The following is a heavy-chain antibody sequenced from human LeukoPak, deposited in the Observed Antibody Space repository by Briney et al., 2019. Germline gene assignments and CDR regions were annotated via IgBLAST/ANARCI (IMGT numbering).Heavy chain of an antibody. Sequence: PGGSLRLSCAASGFTFDDYAMHWVRHAPGKGLEGVSGISWNSGSIGYADSVKGRFTISRDNAKNSLYLQMNSLRAEDTALYYCAKDRGFGELLSSTWFDPWGQGTLVTVSS. J-gene: IGHJ5*02. V-gene: IGHV3-9*01. CDR2: ISWNSGSI. D-gene: IGHD3-10*01. CDR1: GFTFDDYA. CDR3: AKDRGFGELLSSTWFDP.